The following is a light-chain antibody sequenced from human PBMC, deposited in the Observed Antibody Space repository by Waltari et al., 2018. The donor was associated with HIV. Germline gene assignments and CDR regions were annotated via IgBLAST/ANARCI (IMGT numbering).Light chain of an antibody. CDR3: QQTFGPPRT. V-gene: IGKV1-39*01. Sequence: DINMTQSPSYLSATVGDRVTITCRASQNIINYLNWYHQSPGKPPKLLIFHASALQDGVSSRFSGLGSGTEFTLSIAGLQPDDFGTYSCQQTFGPPRTFGPGT. CDR2: HAS. CDR1: QNIINY. J-gene: IGKJ3*01.